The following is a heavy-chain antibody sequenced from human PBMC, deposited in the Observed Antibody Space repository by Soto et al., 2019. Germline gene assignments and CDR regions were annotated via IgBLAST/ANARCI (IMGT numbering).Heavy chain of an antibody. CDR1: GGSIRSSSYY. J-gene: IGHJ3*02. V-gene: IGHV4-39*01. D-gene: IGHD5-12*01. Sequence: LEILSLAGTVSGGSIRSSSYYWGWIRQTPGKGLEWIGSIYYSGSTYYNPSLKSRVTISVDTSKNKFSLKLSYVPAADKAVYYCARHWMASGHAFESWGQGPMVT. CDR2: IYYSGST. CDR3: ARHWMASGHAFES.